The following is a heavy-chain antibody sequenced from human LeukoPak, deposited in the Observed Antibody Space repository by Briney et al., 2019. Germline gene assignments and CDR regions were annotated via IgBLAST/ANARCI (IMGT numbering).Heavy chain of an antibody. CDR1: VLTFSNSW. CDR3: ARFSGLGRNEYYQH. D-gene: IGHD3-10*01. CDR2: INNEGTTI. Sequence: GGSLRLSCEASVLTFSNSWMHWVRQAPGKGLVWVSRINNEGTTISYADSVKGRFTISRDNAKNTLYLQMNSLRAEDTPVYYCARFSGLGRNEYYQHWGQGTLVTVAS. J-gene: IGHJ1*01. V-gene: IGHV3-74*01.